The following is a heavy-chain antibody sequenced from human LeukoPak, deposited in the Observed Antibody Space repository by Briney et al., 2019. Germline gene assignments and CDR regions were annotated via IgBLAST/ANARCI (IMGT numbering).Heavy chain of an antibody. D-gene: IGHD3-10*01. CDR3: ARELDGFGEGMDV. CDR1: GYTFTDYY. V-gene: IGHV1-2*02. J-gene: IGHJ6*02. CDR2: IIPNSGGT. Sequence: ASVKVSCKASGYTFTDYYIHWVRQAPGQGLEWMGWIIPNSGGTNYAQKFQGRVTMTRDTSITTAYMELSRLRSDDTAVYYCARELDGFGEGMDVWGQGTTVTVSS.